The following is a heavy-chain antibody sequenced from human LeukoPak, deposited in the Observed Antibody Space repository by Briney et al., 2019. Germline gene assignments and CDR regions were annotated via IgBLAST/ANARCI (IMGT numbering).Heavy chain of an antibody. CDR1: GFTFSSYA. V-gene: IGHV3-23*01. J-gene: IGHJ5*02. Sequence: PGASLRLSCAASGFTFSSYAMSWVRQAPGKGLERVSAISGSGGSTYYADSVKGRFTISRDNSKNTLYLQMNSLRAEDTAVYYCAKDLGLGYCSSTSCPNWFDPWGQGTLVTVSS. CDR3: AKDLGLGYCSSTSCPNWFDP. CDR2: ISGSGGST. D-gene: IGHD2-2*01.